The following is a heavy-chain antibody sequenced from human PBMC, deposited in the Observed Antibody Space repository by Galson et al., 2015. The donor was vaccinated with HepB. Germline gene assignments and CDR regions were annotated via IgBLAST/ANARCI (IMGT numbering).Heavy chain of an antibody. D-gene: IGHD5-24*01. CDR2: ISYDGSDK. CDR1: GFSFSTCT. V-gene: IGHV3-30*04. CDR3: ARPVEMGTIAPGY. Sequence: SLRLSCAASGFSFSTCTMHWVRQAPGKGLEWVAVISYDGSDKYYADSVKGRFTISRDNSKNTLYLQMNSLRAEDTAVYYCARPVEMGTIAPGYWGQGTLVTVSS. J-gene: IGHJ4*02.